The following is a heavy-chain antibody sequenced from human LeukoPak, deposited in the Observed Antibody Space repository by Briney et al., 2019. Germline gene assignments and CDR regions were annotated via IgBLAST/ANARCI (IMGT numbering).Heavy chain of an antibody. D-gene: IGHD1-26*01. Sequence: SETLSLTCTVSGGSISSSSYYWGWIRQPPGKGLEWIGSIYYSGSTYYNPSLKSRVTISVDTSKNQFSLKLSSVTAADTAAYYCASIVGAAYYFDYWGQGTLVTVSS. CDR1: GGSISSSSYY. CDR2: IYYSGST. V-gene: IGHV4-39*01. J-gene: IGHJ4*02. CDR3: ASIVGAAYYFDY.